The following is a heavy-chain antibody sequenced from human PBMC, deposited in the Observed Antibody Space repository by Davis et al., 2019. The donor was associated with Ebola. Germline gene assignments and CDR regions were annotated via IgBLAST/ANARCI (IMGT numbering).Heavy chain of an antibody. J-gene: IGHJ3*02. CDR3: AFGWEEAFDI. V-gene: IGHV1-18*01. CDR1: GGTFSSYA. D-gene: IGHD1-26*01. Sequence: AASVKVSCKASGGTFSSYAISWVRQAPGQGLEWMGWISAYNGNTNYAQKLQGRVTMTTDTSTSTAYMELRSLRSDDTAVYYCAFGWEEAFDIWGQGTMVTVSS. CDR2: ISAYNGNT.